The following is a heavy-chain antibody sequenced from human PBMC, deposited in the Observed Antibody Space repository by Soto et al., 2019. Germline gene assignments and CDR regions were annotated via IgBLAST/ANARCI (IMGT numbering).Heavy chain of an antibody. D-gene: IGHD3-10*01. Sequence: GASVKVSWKASGDTFSGYFFLWVRQAPGQGLDWVGSVNPNSGGTYYAQKYRGRVTMTWSASISTAYMDLWNLRSDDTAVYYCAQGNSIITVSWGQGTLVTVSS. CDR3: AQGNSIITVS. J-gene: IGHJ5*02. V-gene: IGHV1-2*02. CDR1: GDTFSGYF. CDR2: VNPNSGGT.